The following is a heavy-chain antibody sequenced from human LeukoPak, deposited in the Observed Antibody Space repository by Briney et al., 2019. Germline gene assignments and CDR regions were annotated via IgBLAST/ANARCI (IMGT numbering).Heavy chain of an antibody. CDR1: GYTFTDHF. V-gene: IGHV1-2*02. CDR2: INPNSGGT. D-gene: IGHD3-10*01. CDR3: VRDIVVRYHGPGNYDIFADAFDI. Sequence: ASVKVSCKSSGYTFTDHFMHWVRQAPGQGLEWMGWINPNSGGTKYAQKFQGRVTMTRDTSIRTVYMDLSSLTSDDTAVYYCVRDIVVRYHGPGNYDIFADAFDIWGQGTMVTVSS. J-gene: IGHJ3*02.